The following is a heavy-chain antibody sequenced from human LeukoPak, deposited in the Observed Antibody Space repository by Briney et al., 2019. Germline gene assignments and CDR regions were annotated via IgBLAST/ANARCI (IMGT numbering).Heavy chain of an antibody. CDR3: AREDGYSSSWYSDY. V-gene: IGHV3-48*01. CDR2: ISGSSSTI. J-gene: IGHJ4*02. Sequence: GGSLRLSCAASGFTFSSHSMNWVRQAPGKGLEWVSYISGSSSTIYYAESVRGRFTISRDNAKNSLYLQMNSLRAEDTAVYYCAREDGYSSSWYSDYWGQGTLVTVSS. D-gene: IGHD6-13*01. CDR1: GFTFSSHS.